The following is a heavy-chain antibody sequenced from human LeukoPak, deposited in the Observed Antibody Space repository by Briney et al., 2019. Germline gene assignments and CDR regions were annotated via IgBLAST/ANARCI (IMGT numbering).Heavy chain of an antibody. CDR3: ARDRYGDGFAFFDY. D-gene: IGHD5-24*01. J-gene: IGHJ4*02. CDR2: INPNSGGT. CDR1: GCTFTGYY. Sequence: ASVKVSCKASGCTFTGYYMHWVRQAPGQGLEWMGWINPNSGGTNYAQKFQGRVTMNRDTSISTGYMELSSLRSDDTAIYYCARDRYGDGFAFFDYWGQGTLVTVSS. V-gene: IGHV1-2*02.